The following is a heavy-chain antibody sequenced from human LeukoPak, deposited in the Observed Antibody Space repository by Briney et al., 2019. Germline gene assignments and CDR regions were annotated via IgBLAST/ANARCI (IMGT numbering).Heavy chain of an antibody. D-gene: IGHD2-2*01. J-gene: IGHJ3*02. CDR2: FDPEDGET. CDR1: GYTLTELS. V-gene: IGHV1-24*01. Sequence: ASVKVSCKVSGYTLTELSMHWVRQAPGKGLEWMGGFDPEDGETIYAQKFQGRVTMTEDTSTDTAYMELSSLRSEDTAAYYCATEKVRGDQLLYDAFDIWGQGTMVTVSS. CDR3: ATEKVRGDQLLYDAFDI.